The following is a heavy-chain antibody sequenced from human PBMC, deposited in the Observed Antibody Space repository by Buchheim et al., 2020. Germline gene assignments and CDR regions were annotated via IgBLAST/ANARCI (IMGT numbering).Heavy chain of an antibody. J-gene: IGHJ4*02. Sequence: QVQLVESGGGVVQPGRSLRLSCAASGFTFSSYGMHWVRQAPGKGLEWVAVISYDGSNKYYADSVKGRFTISRDNSKNTLYLQMNRLKAEDTAVYYGAKEKEDGDYEDYLDYWGQGTL. CDR1: GFTFSSYG. D-gene: IGHD4-17*01. CDR3: AKEKEDGDYEDYLDY. CDR2: ISYDGSNK. V-gene: IGHV3-30*18.